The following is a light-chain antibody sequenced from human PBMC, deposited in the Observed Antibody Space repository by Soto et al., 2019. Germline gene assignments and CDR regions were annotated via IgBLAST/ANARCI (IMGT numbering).Light chain of an antibody. J-gene: IGKJ4*01. CDR3: QQYDSYSPLT. Sequence: DIQMTQSPSTLSASVGDRVTVTCRASQSVGTWLAWYQQKPGTAPNLLISGASSLESGVPSRFSGSGSGTDFTLTISSLQPDDFATYYCQQYDSYSPLTFGGGTKVDIK. V-gene: IGKV1-5*01. CDR2: GAS. CDR1: QSVGTW.